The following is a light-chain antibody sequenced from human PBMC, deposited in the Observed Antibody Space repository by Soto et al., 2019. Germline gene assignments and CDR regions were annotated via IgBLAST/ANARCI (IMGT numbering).Light chain of an antibody. J-gene: IGLJ1*01. CDR2: EVS. CDR3: SSYTDSSTLV. Sequence: QSVLAQSASVSGSPGQSITISCTGTSNDVGAYNYVSWYQQHPGKAPKLMIYEVSSRPSGVSNRFSGSKSGNTASLTISGLQVEDEADYYCSSYTDSSTLVFGTGTKVTVL. V-gene: IGLV2-14*01. CDR1: SNDVGAYNY.